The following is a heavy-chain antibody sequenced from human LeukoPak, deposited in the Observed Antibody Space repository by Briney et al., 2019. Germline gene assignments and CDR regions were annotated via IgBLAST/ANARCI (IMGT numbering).Heavy chain of an antibody. V-gene: IGHV1-8*03. Sequence: ASVKVSCKASGYTFTSYDINWVRQATGQGLEWMGWMNPNSGNTGYAQKFQGRVTITRNTSISTAYMELSSLRSEDTAVYYCARTGGDHVVVVAATLDYWGQGTLVTVSS. CDR3: ARTGGDHVVVVAATLDY. CDR2: MNPNSGNT. J-gene: IGHJ4*02. D-gene: IGHD2-15*01. CDR1: GYTFTSYD.